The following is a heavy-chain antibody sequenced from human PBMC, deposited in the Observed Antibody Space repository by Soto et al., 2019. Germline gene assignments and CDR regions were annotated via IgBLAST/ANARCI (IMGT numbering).Heavy chain of an antibody. CDR3: ARLSSLSGDPYDFDY. J-gene: IGHJ4*02. D-gene: IGHD4-17*01. Sequence: CCVSGGSISSSGYYWAWTRQPPGKGLEWIGHNFYTGRTYYNLSLKIRVTMSVDTSKGQFSLTLSSVTAADTAVYYCARLSSLSGDPYDFDYWGQGTVVMVSS. V-gene: IGHV4-39*01. CDR2: NFYTGRT. CDR1: GGSISSSGYY.